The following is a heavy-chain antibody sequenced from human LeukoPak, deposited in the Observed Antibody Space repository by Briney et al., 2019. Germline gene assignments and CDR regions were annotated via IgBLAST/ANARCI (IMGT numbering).Heavy chain of an antibody. Sequence: TGGSLRLSCAASGCTFSSYAMSWVRQAPGKGLEWVSAISGSGGSTYYADSVKGRFTISRDNSKNTLYLQMNSLRAEDTAVYYCAKDCTNGVCYLEFDPWGQGTLVTVSS. J-gene: IGHJ5*02. D-gene: IGHD2-8*01. CDR1: GCTFSSYA. CDR2: ISGSGGST. V-gene: IGHV3-23*01. CDR3: AKDCTNGVCYLEFDP.